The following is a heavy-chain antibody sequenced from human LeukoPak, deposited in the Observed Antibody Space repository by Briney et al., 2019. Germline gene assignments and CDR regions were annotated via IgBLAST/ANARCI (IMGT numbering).Heavy chain of an antibody. D-gene: IGHD3-10*02. CDR1: GYNFNIYG. Sequence: GASVKVSCKASGYNFNIYGTTWVRQAPGQGPEWMGWISASNGETNYAQKFQGRVTLTTDTSTSTAYMELRGLRSDDTAVYYCAKAMYPSTSVIDWGQGTQVTVS. J-gene: IGHJ4*02. V-gene: IGHV1-18*01. CDR2: ISASNGET. CDR3: AKAMYPSTSVID.